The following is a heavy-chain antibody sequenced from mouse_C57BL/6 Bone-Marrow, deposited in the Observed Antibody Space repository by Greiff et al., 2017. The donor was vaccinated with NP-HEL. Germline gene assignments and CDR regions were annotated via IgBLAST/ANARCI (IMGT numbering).Heavy chain of an antibody. D-gene: IGHD1-1*01. V-gene: IGHV1-62-2*01. CDR3: ARNPPERNYYGSSGYFDY. Sequence: VQLQQSGAELVKPGASVKLSCKASGYTFTEYTIHWVKQRSGQGLEWIGWFYPGSGSIKYNEKFKDTATLTADKSSSTVYMELSRLTSEGSAVYYCARNPPERNYYGSSGYFDYWGQGTTLTDSS. J-gene: IGHJ2*01. CDR1: GYTFTEYT. CDR2: FYPGSGSI.